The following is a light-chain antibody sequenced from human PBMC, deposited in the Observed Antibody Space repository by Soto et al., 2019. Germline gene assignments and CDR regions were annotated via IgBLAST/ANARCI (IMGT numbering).Light chain of an antibody. J-gene: IGKJ3*01. Sequence: DIPMTQSPPSLSASVGDRVTITCRASQSITNYLNWYQQKPGRAPKSLIYAASTLQSGVPSRFSGSGSGTDFTLTITSLQPEDFATYYCQQSYSSPFTFGPGTKVEIK. V-gene: IGKV1-39*01. CDR1: QSITNY. CDR2: AAS. CDR3: QQSYSSPFT.